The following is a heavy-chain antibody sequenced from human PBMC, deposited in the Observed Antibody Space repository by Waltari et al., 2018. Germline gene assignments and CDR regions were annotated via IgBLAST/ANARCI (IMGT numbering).Heavy chain of an antibody. CDR1: GDSISGNYW. CDR2: VHHSGKT. V-gene: IGHV4-4*02. D-gene: IGHD2-2*01. CDR3: AGDRAIGLFFDY. J-gene: IGHJ4*02. Sequence: QVQLQESGQGLVKPSGTLSLTCVVSGDSISGNYWWSWVRQSPEKGLEWIGQVHHSGKTHYNPSLQSRVTISVDKPKNQFSLNLNSATAADTAVYFCAGDRAIGLFFDYWGRGTLVTVSS.